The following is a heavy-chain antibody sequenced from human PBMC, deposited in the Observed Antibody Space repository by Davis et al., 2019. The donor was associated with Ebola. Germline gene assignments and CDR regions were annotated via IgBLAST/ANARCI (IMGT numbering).Heavy chain of an antibody. D-gene: IGHD6-19*01. CDR3: ARVEDRPGWYGMYNWIDP. V-gene: IGHV4-4*09. CDR1: GGSISQNS. J-gene: IGHJ5*02. Sequence: MPSETLSLTCTVSGGSISQNSWTWIRQSPGSVLELIGNLQSSGSSNYNSSLRSRVLMSLDASKNQFFLKVTSVTPADSAVYYCARVEDRPGWYGMYNWIDPWGQGILVTVSS. CDR2: LQSSGSS.